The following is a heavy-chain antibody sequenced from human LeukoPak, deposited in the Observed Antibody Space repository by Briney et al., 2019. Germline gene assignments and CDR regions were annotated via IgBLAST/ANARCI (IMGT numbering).Heavy chain of an antibody. CDR2: IYSNGNT. D-gene: IGHD1-14*01. J-gene: IGHJ2*01. Sequence: SETLSLTCAVSGASLNNNYWTWVRQPPGKALEWIGYIYSNGNTNYNPSLKGRVTMSIETSKNQFSLQLPSVTAADTAAYYCASGTFDGPLYGTYWYFHAWGRGTLVTVSS. V-gene: IGHV4-59*01. CDR3: ASGTFDGPLYGTYWYFHA. CDR1: GASLNNNY.